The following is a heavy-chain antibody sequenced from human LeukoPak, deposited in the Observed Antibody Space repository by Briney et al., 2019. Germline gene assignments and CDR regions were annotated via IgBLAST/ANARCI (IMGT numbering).Heavy chain of an antibody. Sequence: GGSLRLSCAASGVTFSSYWMSWVRQAPGKGLEWVANIKQAGSEKYYVDSVKGRFTISRDNAKNSLYLQMNSLRAEDTAVYYCARTYFDWLLYYFDYWGQGTLVTVSS. CDR3: ARTYFDWLLYYFDY. J-gene: IGHJ4*02. D-gene: IGHD3-9*01. V-gene: IGHV3-7*04. CDR1: GVTFSSYW. CDR2: IKQAGSEK.